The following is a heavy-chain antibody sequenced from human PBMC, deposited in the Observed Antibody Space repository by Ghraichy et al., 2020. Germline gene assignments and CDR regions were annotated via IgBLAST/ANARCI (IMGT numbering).Heavy chain of an antibody. CDR3: ARDLRSGSLYYGSINCFDP. V-gene: IGHV3-7*03. CDR1: GFNFNTYW. J-gene: IGHJ5*02. CDR2: IKQDGSEN. Sequence: GGSLNISCAASGFNFNTYWMSWVRQAPGKGLEWVANIKQDGSENYYVDSVKGRFTISRDNAKNSVYLQMNSLRADDTAVYYCARDLRSGSLYYGSINCFDPWGQGTLVTVSS. D-gene: IGHD3-10*01.